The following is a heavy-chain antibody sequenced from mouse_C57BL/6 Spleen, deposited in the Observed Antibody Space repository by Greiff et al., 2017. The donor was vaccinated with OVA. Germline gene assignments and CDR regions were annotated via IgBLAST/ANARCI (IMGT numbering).Heavy chain of an antibody. J-gene: IGHJ1*03. V-gene: IGHV5-4*03. CDR2: ISDGGSYT. CDR3: ARAGIDGYYWYFDV. D-gene: IGHD2-3*01. Sequence: EVMLVESGGGLVKPGGSLKLSCAASGFTFSSYAMSWVRQTPEKRLEWVATISDGGSYTYYPDNVKGRFTISRDNAKNNLYLQMSHLKSEDTAMYYCARAGIDGYYWYFDVWGTGTTVTVSS. CDR1: GFTFSSYA.